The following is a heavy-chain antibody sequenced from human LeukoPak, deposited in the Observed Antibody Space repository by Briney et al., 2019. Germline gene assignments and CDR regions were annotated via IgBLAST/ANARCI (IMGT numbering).Heavy chain of an antibody. CDR2: IYYSGST. V-gene: IGHV4-39*01. CDR1: GGSIGSSGYY. Sequence: SETLSLTCTVSGGSIGSSGYYWGWIRQPPGKGLEWIGSIYYSGSTYYNPSLKSRVTISVDTSKNQFSLKLISVTAADTAVYYCARHWRDLYDFDYWGQGTLVTVSS. D-gene: IGHD2-21*02. CDR3: ARHWRDLYDFDY. J-gene: IGHJ4*02.